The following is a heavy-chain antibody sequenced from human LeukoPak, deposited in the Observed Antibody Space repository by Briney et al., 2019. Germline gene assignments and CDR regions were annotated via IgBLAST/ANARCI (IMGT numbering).Heavy chain of an antibody. D-gene: IGHD6-13*01. V-gene: IGHV4-39*01. CDR2: IYYSGST. Sequence: SETLSLTCTVSGGSISSSSYYWGWIRQPPGKGLEWIGSIYYSGSTYYNPSLKSRVTISVDTSKNPFSLKLSSVTAADTAVYYCARSSGYSSSGGLNWFDTWGQGTLVTVSS. CDR1: GGSISSSSYY. J-gene: IGHJ5*02. CDR3: ARSSGYSSSGGLNWFDT.